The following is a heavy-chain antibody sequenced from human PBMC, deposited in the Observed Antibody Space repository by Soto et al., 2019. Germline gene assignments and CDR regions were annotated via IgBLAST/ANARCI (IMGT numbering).Heavy chain of an antibody. D-gene: IGHD4-17*01. J-gene: IGHJ4*02. CDR1: GGPISSGGYS. CDR3: ARATVTRVDY. Sequence: QLQLQESGSGLVKPSQTLSLTCAVSGGPISSGGYSWSWIRQPPRKGLEWIGYIYHSGSTYYNPSLXGXAXIXXDRSKNQFSLKLSSVTAADTAVYYCARATVTRVDYWGQGTLVTVSS. V-gene: IGHV4-30-2*01. CDR2: IYHSGST.